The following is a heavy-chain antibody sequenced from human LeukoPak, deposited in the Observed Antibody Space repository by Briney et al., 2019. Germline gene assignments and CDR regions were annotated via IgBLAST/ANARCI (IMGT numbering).Heavy chain of an antibody. J-gene: IGHJ5*02. Sequence: SETLSLTCTVSGGSISSSSYYWGWIRQPPGKGLEWIGSIYYSGSTYYNPSLKSRVTISVDTSKNQFSLKLSSVTAADTAVYYCARSSGIAARTWGQGTLVTVSS. V-gene: IGHV4-39*01. CDR2: IYYSGST. CDR1: GGSISSSSYY. D-gene: IGHD6-6*01. CDR3: ARSSGIAART.